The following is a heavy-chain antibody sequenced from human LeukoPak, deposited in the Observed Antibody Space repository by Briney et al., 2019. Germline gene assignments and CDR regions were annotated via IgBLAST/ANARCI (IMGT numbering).Heavy chain of an antibody. D-gene: IGHD6-19*01. J-gene: IGHJ3*02. CDR3: AKEASGYSSGWYSDAFDI. V-gene: IGHV3-30*18. CDR1: GFTFSSYG. Sequence: GGSLRLSCAASGFTFSSYGMHWVRHAPGKGLKWMADISYFGSNKYNAGSVKRRFPISSDNSKNTPYLQMNSLRGEATAVYYCAKEASGYSSGWYSDAFDIWGQGTMVIVSS. CDR2: ISYFGSNK.